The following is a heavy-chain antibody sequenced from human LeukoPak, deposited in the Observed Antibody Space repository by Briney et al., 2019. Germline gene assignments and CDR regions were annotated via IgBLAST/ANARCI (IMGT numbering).Heavy chain of an antibody. Sequence: PGGSLRLSCAVSGFAFGSEAMSWVRQAPGTGLEWVSAISHSGGSTYHADSVKGRFNISRDNSKNTLYLQMNSLRAEDTAVYYCAKDLKGNFFDIWGQGTMVTVSS. CDR2: ISHSGGST. J-gene: IGHJ3*02. CDR1: GFAFGSEA. D-gene: IGHD1-7*01. CDR3: AKDLKGNFFDI. V-gene: IGHV3-23*01.